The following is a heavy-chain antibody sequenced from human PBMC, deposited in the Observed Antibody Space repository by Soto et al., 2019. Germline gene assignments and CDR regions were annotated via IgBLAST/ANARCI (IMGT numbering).Heavy chain of an antibody. CDR2: FHYSENT. V-gene: IGHV4-39*01. D-gene: IGHD3-3*01. J-gene: IGHJ3*02. CDR1: GGSISSGPYS. Sequence: PSETLSLTCTVSGGSISSGPYSWGWIRQPPGEGLEWIGTFHYSENTYYNPSLESRVTISVDTSKNQFSLKVTSVTAAGTAVYYCARPGLIATILNDAFDIWGQGTMVTVSS. CDR3: ARPGLIATILNDAFDI.